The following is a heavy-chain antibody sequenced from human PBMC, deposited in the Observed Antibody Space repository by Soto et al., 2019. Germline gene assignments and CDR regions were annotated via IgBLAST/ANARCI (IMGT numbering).Heavy chain of an antibody. CDR3: AKILATSEYYWYGLDV. J-gene: IGHJ6*02. V-gene: IGHV1-18*01. CDR2: ISAYNGNT. Sequence: ANVSCRASEYAVTGYGIGWGGRAPGKGLEWMGWISAYNGNTNYAQKLQGRVTMTTDTSTSTAYMELRSLRSDDTAVYYCAKILATSEYYWYGLDVWGQGAAVTVSS. D-gene: IGHD3-10*01. CDR1: EYAVTGYG.